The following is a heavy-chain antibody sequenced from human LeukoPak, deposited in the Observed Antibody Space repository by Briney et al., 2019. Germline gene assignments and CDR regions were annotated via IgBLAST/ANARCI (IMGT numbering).Heavy chain of an antibody. D-gene: IGHD3-10*01. CDR2: ISWNSGSI. J-gene: IGHJ6*02. CDR3: AKDRGAVRGVIIEYGMDV. V-gene: IGHV3-9*01. CDR1: GFTFDDYA. Sequence: PGGSLRLSCAASGFTFDDYAMHWVRQAPGKGLEWVSGISWNSGSIGYADSVKGRFTISRDNAKNSLYLQMNSLRAENTALYYCAKDRGAVRGVIIEYGMDVWGQGTTVTVSS.